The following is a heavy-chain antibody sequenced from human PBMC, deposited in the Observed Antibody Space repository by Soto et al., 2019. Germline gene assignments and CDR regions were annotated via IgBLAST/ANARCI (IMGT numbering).Heavy chain of an antibody. CDR2: ISAHNHNT. V-gene: IGHV1-18*01. Sequence: QVHLVQSGAEVKKPGASVKVACKGSGYTVTSYGISWVRQAPGQGLEWMGWISAHNHNTNYAQKLQGRVTVTTDTSTSTAYMELRRLRSDDTAVYYCARVRYGDYWGQGTLVTVSS. J-gene: IGHJ4*02. D-gene: IGHD4-17*01. CDR3: ARVRYGDY. CDR1: GYTVTSYG.